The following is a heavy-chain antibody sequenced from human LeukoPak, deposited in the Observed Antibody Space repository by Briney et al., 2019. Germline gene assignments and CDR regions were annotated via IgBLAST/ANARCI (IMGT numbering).Heavy chain of an antibody. Sequence: SETLSLTCTVSGGSISSYYWSWIRQPPGKGLEWIGNIYYSGSTNYNPSLKSRVTISVDTSKNQFSLKLSSVTAADTAVYYCARGAARHYYYYMDVWGKGTTVTVSS. V-gene: IGHV4-59*01. CDR1: GGSISSYY. CDR3: ARGAARHYYYYMDV. J-gene: IGHJ6*03. CDR2: IYYSGST.